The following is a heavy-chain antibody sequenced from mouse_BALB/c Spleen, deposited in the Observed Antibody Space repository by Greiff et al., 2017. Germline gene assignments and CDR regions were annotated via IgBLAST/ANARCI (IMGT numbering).Heavy chain of an antibody. Sequence: VQLKESGPGLVKPSQSLSLTCTVTGYSITSDYAWNWIRQFPGNKLEWMGYISYSGSTSYNPSLKSRISITRDTSKNQFFLQLNSVTTEDTATYYCASITTVAFDYWGQGTTLTVSS. CDR1: GYSITSDYA. D-gene: IGHD1-1*01. J-gene: IGHJ2*01. CDR2: ISYSGST. V-gene: IGHV3-2*02. CDR3: ASITTVAFDY.